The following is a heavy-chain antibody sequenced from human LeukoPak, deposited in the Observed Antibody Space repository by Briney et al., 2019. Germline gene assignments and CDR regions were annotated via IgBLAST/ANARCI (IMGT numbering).Heavy chain of an antibody. CDR1: GYTFTSYY. Sequence: ASVKVSCKASGYTFTSYYMHWVRQAPGQGLEWMGIINPSGGSTSYAQKFQGRVTMTRDTSTSTVYMELSSLRSEDTAVYYCATVTISAGYSSSWYIDYWGQGTLVTVSS. CDR3: ATVTISAGYSSSWYIDY. CDR2: INPSGGST. D-gene: IGHD6-13*01. V-gene: IGHV1-46*01. J-gene: IGHJ4*02.